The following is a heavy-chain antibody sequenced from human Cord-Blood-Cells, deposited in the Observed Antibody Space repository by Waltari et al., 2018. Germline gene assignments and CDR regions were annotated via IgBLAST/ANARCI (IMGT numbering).Heavy chain of an antibody. CDR1: GYTFTGHY. V-gene: IGHV1-2*02. D-gene: IGHD2-15*01. Sequence: QVQLVQSGAEVKKPGASVKVSCKAPGYTFTGHYMHWVRRAPGQGLEWMGWINPNSGGTNYAQKFQGRVTMTRDTSISTAYMELSRLRSDDTAVYYCARVSCSGGSCYFDYWGQGTLVTVSS. CDR2: INPNSGGT. CDR3: ARVSCSGGSCYFDY. J-gene: IGHJ4*02.